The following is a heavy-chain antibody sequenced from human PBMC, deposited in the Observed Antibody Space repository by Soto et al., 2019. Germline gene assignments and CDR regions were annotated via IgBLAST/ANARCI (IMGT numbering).Heavy chain of an antibody. CDR1: GFTFSSYA. D-gene: IGHD2-15*01. CDR2: ISGSGGST. CDR3: AKRLVVVVAATPYYYYAMDV. V-gene: IGHV3-23*01. J-gene: IGHJ6*02. Sequence: GSLRLSCAASGFTFSSYAMSWVRQAPGKGLEWVSAISGSGGSTYYADSVKGRFTISRDNSKNTLYLQMNSLRAEDTAVYYCAKRLVVVVAATPYYYYAMDVWGQGTTVTVSS.